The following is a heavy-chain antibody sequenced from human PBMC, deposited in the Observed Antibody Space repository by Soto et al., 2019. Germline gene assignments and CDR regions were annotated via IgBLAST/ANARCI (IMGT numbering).Heavy chain of an antibody. Sequence: QVQLVESGGGVVQPGRSLRLSCAASGFTFSSYGMHWVRQAPGKGLEWVAVISYDGSNKYYADSVKGRFTISRDNSKNTLYLQMNSLRAEDTAVYYCAKEGYNWNYGRVDYWGQRTLVTVSS. CDR1: GFTFSSYG. CDR2: ISYDGSNK. D-gene: IGHD1-7*01. CDR3: AKEGYNWNYGRVDY. V-gene: IGHV3-30*18. J-gene: IGHJ4*02.